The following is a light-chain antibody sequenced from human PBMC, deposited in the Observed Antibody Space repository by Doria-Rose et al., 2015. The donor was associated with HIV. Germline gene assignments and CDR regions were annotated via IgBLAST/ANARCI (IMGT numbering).Light chain of an antibody. J-gene: IGLJ2*01. CDR2: SDD. Sequence: QPVLTQPPSASGTPGQRVTISCSGSSSNIGSDTVNWYQQLPGTAPKLLIYSDDQRPSGVPDRFSGSESGTSASLAISGLQFEDEADYYCAAWDDSLNGLVFGGGTKLTVL. CDR1: SSNIGSDT. V-gene: IGLV1-44*01. CDR3: AAWDDSLNGLV.